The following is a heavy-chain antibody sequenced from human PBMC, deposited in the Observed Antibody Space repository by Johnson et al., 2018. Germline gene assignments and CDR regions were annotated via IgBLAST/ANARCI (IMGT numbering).Heavy chain of an antibody. CDR2: IWYEGSHR. CDR3: AREGSSGWYYFDY. CDR1: GFSLNNSV. J-gene: IGHJ4*02. D-gene: IGHD6-19*01. Sequence: QVQLVESGGVVVQPGRSLTLSCAASGFSLNNSVMHWVRQAPGNGLEWVAVIWYEGSHRYFADSVKVRFIISRDSSKYTVYLQMNRLPAEDTAIYYCAREGSSGWYYFDYWGQGTLVTVSS. V-gene: IGHV3-33*01.